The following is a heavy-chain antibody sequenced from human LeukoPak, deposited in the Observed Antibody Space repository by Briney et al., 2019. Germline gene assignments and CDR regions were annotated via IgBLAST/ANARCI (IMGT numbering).Heavy chain of an antibody. V-gene: IGHV3-30*18. CDR1: GFTFSTYG. J-gene: IGHJ4*02. CDR3: VEDGTGGYSYGYFDY. Sequence: PGRSLRLSCAASGFTFSTYGMHWVRQAPGKGLEWVAVISHDGSNKYYADSVKGRFTISRDNSKNTLYLQMNSLRAEDTAVYYCVEDGTGGYSYGYFDYWGQGTLVTVSS. D-gene: IGHD5-18*01. CDR2: ISHDGSNK.